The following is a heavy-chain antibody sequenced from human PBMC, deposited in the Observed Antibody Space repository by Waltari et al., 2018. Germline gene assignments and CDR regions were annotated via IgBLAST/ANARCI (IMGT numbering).Heavy chain of an antibody. V-gene: IGHV6-1*01. CDR1: GDSLFTTSVA. CDR3: ARGKFTAFDI. J-gene: IGHJ3*02. Sequence: QVQLQQSGPGLVKPSQTLSLTCAVSGDSLFTTSVAWNWIRQSPSRGLEWLARTSYRSQWRNDYALSVKGRITVNPDTSKNHFSLQLDSVTPDDTAVYYCARGKFTAFDIWGQGTMVTVSS. CDR2: TSYRSQWRN.